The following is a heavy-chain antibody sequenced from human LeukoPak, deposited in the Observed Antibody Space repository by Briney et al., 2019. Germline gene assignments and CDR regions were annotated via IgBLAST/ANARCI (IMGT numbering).Heavy chain of an antibody. Sequence: SETLSLTCAAYGGSFSGYYWSWIRQPPGKGLYWIGEINHSESTNYNPSLKSRVTISVDTSKNQFSLKLSSVTAADTAVYYCARVAKYTVAGPDYWGQGTLVTVSS. D-gene: IGHD6-19*01. CDR2: INHSEST. CDR3: ARVAKYTVAGPDY. CDR1: GGSFSGYY. V-gene: IGHV4-34*01. J-gene: IGHJ4*02.